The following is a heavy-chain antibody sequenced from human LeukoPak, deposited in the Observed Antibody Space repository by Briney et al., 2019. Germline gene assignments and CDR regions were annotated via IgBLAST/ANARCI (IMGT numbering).Heavy chain of an antibody. D-gene: IGHD5-24*01. CDR3: AKATENYQVFDY. CDR2: INHSGST. J-gene: IGHJ4*02. V-gene: IGHV4-34*01. Sequence: SETLSLTCAVYGGSFSGYYWSWIRQPPGKGLEWIGEINHSGSTNYNPSLKSRVTISVDTSKNQFSLKLSSVTAADTAVYYCAKATENYQVFDYWGQGTLVTVSS. CDR1: GGSFSGYY.